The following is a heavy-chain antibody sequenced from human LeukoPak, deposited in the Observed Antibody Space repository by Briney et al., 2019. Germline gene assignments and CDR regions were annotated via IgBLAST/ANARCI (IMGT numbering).Heavy chain of an antibody. J-gene: IGHJ6*02. CDR3: AKDMVIAVAGRYYYYYYGMDV. CDR2: ISGDGGST. CDR1: GFTFDDYA. D-gene: IGHD6-19*01. Sequence: GGSLRLSCAASGFTFDDYAMHWVRQAPGKGLEWVSLISGDGGSTYYADSVKGRFTISRDNSKNSLYLQMNSLRTEDTALYYRAKDMVIAVAGRYYYYYYGMDVWGQGTTVTVSS. V-gene: IGHV3-43*02.